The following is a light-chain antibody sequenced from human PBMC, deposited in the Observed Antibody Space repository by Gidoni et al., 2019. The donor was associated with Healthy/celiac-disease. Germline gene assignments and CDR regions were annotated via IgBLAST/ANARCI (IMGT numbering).Light chain of an antibody. V-gene: IGLV2-14*03. J-gene: IGLJ2*01. CDR1: SSDVGGYNY. Sequence: QSALTQPTSVSGSPGQSITISCTGTSSDVGGYNYVSWYQQHPGKAPKLMIYDVSNRPSVVSNRFSGSKSGNTASLTISGLQADYYCSSYTSSSTLVVFGGGTKLTVL. CDR2: DVS. CDR3: SSYTSSSTLVV.